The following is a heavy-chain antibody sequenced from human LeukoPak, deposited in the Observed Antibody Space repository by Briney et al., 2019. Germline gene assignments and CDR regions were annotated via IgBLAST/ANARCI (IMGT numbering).Heavy chain of an antibody. D-gene: IGHD5-18*01. CDR1: GGTFSSYA. J-gene: IGHJ4*02. CDR2: IISIFGTA. Sequence: SVKVSCKASGGTFSSYAISWVRQAPGQGLEWMGRIISIFGTANYAQKFQGRVTITTDESTSTAYMELSSLRSEDTAVYYCATVGRGYSYGYWGQGTLVTVSS. CDR3: ATVGRGYSYGY. V-gene: IGHV1-69*05.